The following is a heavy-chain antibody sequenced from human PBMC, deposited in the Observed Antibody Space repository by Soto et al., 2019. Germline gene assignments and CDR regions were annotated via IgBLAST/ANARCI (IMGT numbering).Heavy chain of an antibody. D-gene: IGHD2-15*01. V-gene: IGHV4-34*01. CDR1: GGSLSGYY. CDR2: INHSGST. J-gene: IGHJ6*03. Sequence: SETLSLTGAVYGGSLSGYYWSWLRQSPGKGLEWIGEINHSGSTNYNPSLKSRVTISVDTSKDQFSLKLSSVTAADTAVYYCARLGYCSGGNCYSPFYYYMDVWGKGTTVTVSS. CDR3: ARLGYCSGGNCYSPFYYYMDV.